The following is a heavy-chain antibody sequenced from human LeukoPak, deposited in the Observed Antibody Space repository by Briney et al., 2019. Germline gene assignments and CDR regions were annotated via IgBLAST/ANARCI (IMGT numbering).Heavy chain of an antibody. CDR3: ARARYYDFWSGYTDANWFDP. J-gene: IGHJ5*02. Sequence: GGSLRLSCAASGFTFSSYAMHWVRQAPGKGLEYVSAISSNGGSTYYANSVKGRFTISRDNSKNTLYLQMNSLRAEDTAVYYCARARYYDFWSGYTDANWFDPWGQGTLVTVSS. D-gene: IGHD3-3*01. CDR1: GFTFSSYA. V-gene: IGHV3-64*01. CDR2: ISSNGGST.